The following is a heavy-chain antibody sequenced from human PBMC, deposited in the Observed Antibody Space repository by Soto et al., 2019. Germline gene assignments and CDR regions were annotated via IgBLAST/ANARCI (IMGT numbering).Heavy chain of an antibody. CDR2: ISYDGSNK. J-gene: IGHJ4*02. CDR1: GFTFSSYG. D-gene: IGHD3-22*01. Sequence: GGSLTLSCADSGFTFSSYGMHWVRQVPGKGLEWVAVISYDGSNKYYADSVKGRFTISRDNSKNTLYLQMNSLRAEDTAVYYCAKELDYDSSGYYDYWGQGTLVTVSS. CDR3: AKELDYDSSGYYDY. V-gene: IGHV3-30*18.